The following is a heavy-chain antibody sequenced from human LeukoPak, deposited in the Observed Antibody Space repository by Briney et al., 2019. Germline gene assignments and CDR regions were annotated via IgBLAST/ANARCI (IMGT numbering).Heavy chain of an antibody. Sequence: SETLSLTCTVSGGSISSYYWSWIRQPAGKGLEWIGRIYTSGSTNYNPSLKRRVTMSVDTSKNQFSLKLSSVTAADTAVYYCARDIVVVPAVLRYYYYYMDVWGKGTTVTVSS. CDR1: GGSISSYY. CDR3: ARDIVVVPAVLRYYYYYMDV. CDR2: IYTSGST. D-gene: IGHD2-2*01. V-gene: IGHV4-4*07. J-gene: IGHJ6*03.